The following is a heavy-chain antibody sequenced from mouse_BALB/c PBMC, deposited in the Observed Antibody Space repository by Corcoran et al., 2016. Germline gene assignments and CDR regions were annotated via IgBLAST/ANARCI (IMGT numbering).Heavy chain of an antibody. Sequence: QVQLQQSGAELMKPGASVKISCKATGYTFSSYWIEWVKQRPGHGLEWIGEILPGSGSTNYNEKFKGKATFTADTSSNTAYMQLSRLTSEDSAVYYWPRGGPWFAYWGQGTLVTVSA. V-gene: IGHV1-9*01. CDR1: GYTFSSYW. J-gene: IGHJ3*01. CDR2: ILPGSGST. CDR3: PRGGPWFAY.